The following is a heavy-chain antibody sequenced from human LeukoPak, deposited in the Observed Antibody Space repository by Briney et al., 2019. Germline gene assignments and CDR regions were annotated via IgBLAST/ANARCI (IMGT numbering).Heavy chain of an antibody. J-gene: IGHJ4*02. CDR1: GYTFTGYY. V-gene: IGHV1-2*06. D-gene: IGHD6-13*01. CDR3: ARARRDSSSWYGY. Sequence: ASVKVSCKASGYTFTGYYMHWVRQAPGQGLEWMGRINPNSGSTNYAQKFQGRVTMTRDTSISTAYMELSRLRSDDTAVYYCARARRDSSSWYGYWGQGTLVTVSS. CDR2: INPNSGST.